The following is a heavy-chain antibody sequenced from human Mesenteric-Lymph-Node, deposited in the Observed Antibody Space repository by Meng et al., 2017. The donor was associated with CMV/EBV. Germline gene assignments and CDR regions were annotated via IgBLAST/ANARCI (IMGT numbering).Heavy chain of an antibody. CDR3: ARSVTSGVDYFDY. J-gene: IGHJ4*02. V-gene: IGHV3-7*01. CDR1: GFTFSSYE. CDR2: IKQDGSEK. Sequence: GGSLRLSCAASGFTFSSYEMNWVRQAPGKGLEWVANIKQDGSEKYYVDSVKGRFTISRDNAKNSLYLQMNSLRAEDTAVYYCARSVTSGVDYFDYWGQGTLVTVSS. D-gene: IGHD3-10*01.